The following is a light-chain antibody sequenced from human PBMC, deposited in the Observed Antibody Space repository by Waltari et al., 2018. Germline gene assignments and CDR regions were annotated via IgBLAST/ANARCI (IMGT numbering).Light chain of an antibody. CDR2: EVI. CDR1: SSDVGFYNL. V-gene: IGLV2-23*02. J-gene: IGLJ3*02. Sequence: QSALTQPASVSGSPGQSITISCTGTSSDVGFYNLVSRYQQHPDKAPKLLVYEVIERPSGVSNRFSGSKSGNTASLTISGLQAEDEADYYCCSYVGRNIWVFGGGTKVTVL. CDR3: CSYVGRNIWV.